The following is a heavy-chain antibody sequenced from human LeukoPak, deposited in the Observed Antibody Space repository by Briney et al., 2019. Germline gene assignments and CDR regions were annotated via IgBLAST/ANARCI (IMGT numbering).Heavy chain of an antibody. Sequence: GRSLRLSCAASGFTFSSYDMHWVRQAPGKGLEWVAVIWYDGSNKYYADSVKGRFTISRDNSKNTLYLQMNSLRAEDTAVYYCARVHGSSWHHYFDYWGQGTLVTVFS. CDR1: GFTFSSYD. V-gene: IGHV3-33*01. CDR2: IWYDGSNK. J-gene: IGHJ4*02. D-gene: IGHD6-13*01. CDR3: ARVHGSSWHHYFDY.